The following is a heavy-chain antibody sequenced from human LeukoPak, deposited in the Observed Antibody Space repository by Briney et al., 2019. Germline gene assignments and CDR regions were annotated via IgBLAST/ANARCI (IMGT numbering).Heavy chain of an antibody. J-gene: IGHJ4*02. CDR2: INPAGSET. CDR1: GFSFSAYW. V-gene: IGHV3-7*01. D-gene: IGHD2-15*01. CDR3: ARFGYVAAVDV. Sequence: GGSLRLSCAASGFSFSAYWMTWVRQAPGAGLEWVANINPAGSETYYVDPVKGRFSISRDNAKNLVYLQMNSLRAEDTAVYHCARFGYVAAVDVWGQGTPVTVSS.